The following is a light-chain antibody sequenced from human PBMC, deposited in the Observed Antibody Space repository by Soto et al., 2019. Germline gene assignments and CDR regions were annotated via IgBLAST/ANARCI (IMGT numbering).Light chain of an antibody. Sequence: EIVLTQSPGTLSLSPGERATLSCRASQSVSSSYLAWDQQKPGQAPRLLIYGASSRATGIPDRFSGSGSGTDFTLTISRLEPEGFAVYYCQQYGSSPRTFGLGTKVEIK. CDR1: QSVSSSY. CDR3: QQYGSSPRT. CDR2: GAS. V-gene: IGKV3-20*01. J-gene: IGKJ1*01.